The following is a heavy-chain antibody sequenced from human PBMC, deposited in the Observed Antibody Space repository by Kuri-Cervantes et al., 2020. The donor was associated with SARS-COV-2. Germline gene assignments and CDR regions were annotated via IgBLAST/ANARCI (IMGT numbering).Heavy chain of an antibody. J-gene: IGHJ4*02. CDR3: AKDHLTIFGVVIIGPHDY. CDR2: ISYDGSNK. V-gene: IGHV3-30-3*01. CDR1: GFTFSSYA. D-gene: IGHD3-3*01. Sequence: GGSLRLSCAASGFTFSSYAMHWVRQAPGKGLEWVAVISYDGSNKYYAGSVKGRFTISRDNSKNTLYLQMNSLRAEDTAVYYCAKDHLTIFGVVIIGPHDYWGQGTLVTVSS.